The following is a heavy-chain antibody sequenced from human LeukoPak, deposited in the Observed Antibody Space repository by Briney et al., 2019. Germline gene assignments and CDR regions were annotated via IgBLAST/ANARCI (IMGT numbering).Heavy chain of an antibody. Sequence: GGSLRLSCAASGFTFSSYGTHWVRQAPGKGLEWVAVISYDGSNKKYADSVKGRFTISRDNSKNTLYLQMNSLRAEDTAVYYCAKDTYYDSSGYPDYWGQGTLVTVSS. CDR2: ISYDGSNK. CDR1: GFTFSSYG. D-gene: IGHD3-22*01. CDR3: AKDTYYDSSGYPDY. J-gene: IGHJ4*02. V-gene: IGHV3-30*18.